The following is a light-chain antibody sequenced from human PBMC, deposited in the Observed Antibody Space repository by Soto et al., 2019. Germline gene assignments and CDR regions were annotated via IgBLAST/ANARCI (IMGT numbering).Light chain of an antibody. Sequence: AIRMTQSPSSFSASTGDRVTITCRASQGISNYLAWYQQKPGKAPNLLIYAASNLHSGVPSRFGGSGSGTDFTLTISYLQSEDFATYYCQQYYSYPRTFGQGTKVEIK. V-gene: IGKV1-8*01. CDR3: QQYYSYPRT. J-gene: IGKJ1*01. CDR2: AAS. CDR1: QGISNY.